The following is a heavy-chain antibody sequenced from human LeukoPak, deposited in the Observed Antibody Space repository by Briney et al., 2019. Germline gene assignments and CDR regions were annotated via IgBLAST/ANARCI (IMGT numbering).Heavy chain of an antibody. V-gene: IGHV4-4*07. CDR1: GGSISSYY. CDR3: ARAGSSMVRGVIHDY. J-gene: IGHJ4*02. Sequence: SETLSLTCTVSGGSISSYYWSWTRQPAGKGLEWIGRIYTSGSTNYNPSLKSRVTMSVDTSKNQFSLKLSSVTAADTAVYYCARAGSSMVRGVIHDYWGQGTLVTVSS. D-gene: IGHD3-10*01. CDR2: IYTSGST.